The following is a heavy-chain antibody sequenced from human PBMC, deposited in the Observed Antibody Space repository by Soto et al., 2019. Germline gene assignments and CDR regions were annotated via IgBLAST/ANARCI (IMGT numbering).Heavy chain of an antibody. CDR1: GFTFSSYW. V-gene: IGHV3-74*01. Sequence: GGSLRLSCAASGFTFSSYWMHWVRQGPGKGPVWVSRINSDGSSTRYADSVKGRFTISRDNAKNMLYLQMNSLRAEDTAVYFCARGGYCSNGVCYSSYYGLDVWGQGTTVTVSS. CDR2: INSDGSST. D-gene: IGHD2-8*01. J-gene: IGHJ6*02. CDR3: ARGGYCSNGVCYSSYYGLDV.